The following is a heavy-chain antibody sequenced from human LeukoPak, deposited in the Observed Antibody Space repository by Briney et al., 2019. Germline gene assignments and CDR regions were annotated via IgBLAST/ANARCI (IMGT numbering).Heavy chain of an antibody. CDR3: AKDYTIFGIVIHLFDY. V-gene: IGHV3-23*01. CDR2: ISGIGGST. D-gene: IGHD3-3*01. J-gene: IGHJ4*02. CDR1: GFTFSSYG. Sequence: QPGGSLRLSCAASGFTFSSYGMSWVRQAPGKGLEWVSAISGIGGSTYYADSVKGRFTISRDNSKNTLYLQINSLRPEDTAVYYCAKDYTIFGIVIHLFDYWGQGTLVTVSS.